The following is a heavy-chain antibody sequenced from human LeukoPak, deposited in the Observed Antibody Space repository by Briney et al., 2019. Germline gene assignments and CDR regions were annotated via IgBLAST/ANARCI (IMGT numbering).Heavy chain of an antibody. D-gene: IGHD6-6*01. CDR2: ISWNSGSI. V-gene: IGHV3-9*01. J-gene: IGHJ6*03. CDR1: GFTFDDYA. Sequence: GGSLRLSCAASGFTFDDYAMRWVRQAPGKGLEWVSGISWNSGSIGYADSVKGRFTISRDNAKNSLYLQMNSLRAEDTALYYCAKEGSSSSGGYYYMDVWGKGTTVTVSS. CDR3: AKEGSSSSGGYYYMDV.